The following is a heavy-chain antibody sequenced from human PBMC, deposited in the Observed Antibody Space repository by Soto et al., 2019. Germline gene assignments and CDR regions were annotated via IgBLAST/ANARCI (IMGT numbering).Heavy chain of an antibody. J-gene: IGHJ6*02. V-gene: IGHV3-23*01. Sequence: EVQLLESGGVLVQPGGSLRLSCVSSSGFTFTYYSMSWVRQAPGKGLESVAPISGRGDTTYYADTVKGRFTISRDNFKNTLYLKMNSLRADDTAVYYCADPIPAATHNDYYDMDVWGQGTTVAVSS. D-gene: IGHD2-2*01. CDR2: ISGRGDTT. CDR3: ADPIPAATHNDYYDMDV. CDR1: GFTFTYYS.